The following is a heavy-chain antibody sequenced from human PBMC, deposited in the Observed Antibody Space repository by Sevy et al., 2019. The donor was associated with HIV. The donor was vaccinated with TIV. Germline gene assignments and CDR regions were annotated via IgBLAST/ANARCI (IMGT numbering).Heavy chain of an antibody. D-gene: IGHD3-22*01. J-gene: IGHJ4*02. Sequence: GGSLRLSCAASGFTFSSSSMNWVRQAPGKGLEWVSSISSSSSYRYYADSVKGRFTISRDNAKNSLYLQMNSLRAEDTAVYYCARADITMTTYYFDYWGQGTLVTVSS. V-gene: IGHV3-21*01. CDR1: GFTFSSSS. CDR2: ISSSSSYR. CDR3: ARADITMTTYYFDY.